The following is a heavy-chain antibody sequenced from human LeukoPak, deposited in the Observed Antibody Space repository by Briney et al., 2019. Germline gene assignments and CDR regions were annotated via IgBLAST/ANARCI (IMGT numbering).Heavy chain of an antibody. CDR3: ARGLRGYDILTGYYYYFDY. Sequence: SGGSLRLSCAASGFTFSSYSMNWVRQAPGKGLEWVSYISSSSSTIYYADSVKGRFTISRDNAKNSLYLQMNSLRAEDTAVYYCARGLRGYDILTGYYYYFDYWGQGTLVTVSS. CDR1: GFTFSSYS. D-gene: IGHD3-9*01. J-gene: IGHJ4*02. CDR2: ISSSSSTI. V-gene: IGHV3-48*01.